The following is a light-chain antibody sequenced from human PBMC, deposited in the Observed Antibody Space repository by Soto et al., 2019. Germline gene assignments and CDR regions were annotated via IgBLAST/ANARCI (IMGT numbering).Light chain of an antibody. CDR3: SSYTTTGTQV. CDR2: DVS. Sequence: QSVLTQPPSASGSPGQSITISCTGTSSDVGGFDYVSWYQQHPGKAPKLMIFDVSNRPSGVSDRFSGSKSGNTASLTISGLQAEDEADYYCSSYTTTGTQVFGTGTKVTVL. CDR1: SSDVGGFDY. V-gene: IGLV2-14*03. J-gene: IGLJ1*01.